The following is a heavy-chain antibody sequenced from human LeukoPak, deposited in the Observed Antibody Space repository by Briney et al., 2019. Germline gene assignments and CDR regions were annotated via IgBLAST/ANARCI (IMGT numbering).Heavy chain of an antibody. CDR2: ISAYNGNT. D-gene: IGHD1-26*01. Sequence: AASVKVSCKASGYTFTSYGISWVRQAPGQGLEWMGWISAYNGNTNYAQKLQGRVTMTTDTSTSTAYMELRSLRSDDTAVYYCAREGGWGIVGATTGLNGLADAFDIWGQGTMVTVSS. CDR3: AREGGWGIVGATTGLNGLADAFDI. V-gene: IGHV1-18*01. CDR1: GYTFTSYG. J-gene: IGHJ3*02.